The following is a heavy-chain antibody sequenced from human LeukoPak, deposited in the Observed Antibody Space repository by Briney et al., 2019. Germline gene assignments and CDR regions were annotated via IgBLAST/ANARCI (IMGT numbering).Heavy chain of an antibody. Sequence: PGGSLRLSCAASGFTVSSNYMSWVRQAPGKGLEWVSVIYSGGSTYYADSVKGRFTISRDNSKNTLHLQMNSLRAEDTAVYYCAKDREPRADYWGQGTLVTVSS. CDR2: IYSGGST. CDR3: AKDREPRADY. V-gene: IGHV3-53*01. D-gene: IGHD1-14*01. J-gene: IGHJ4*02. CDR1: GFTVSSNY.